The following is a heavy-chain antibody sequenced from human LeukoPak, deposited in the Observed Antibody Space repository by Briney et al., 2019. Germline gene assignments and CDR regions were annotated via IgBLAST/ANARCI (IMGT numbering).Heavy chain of an antibody. J-gene: IGHJ6*03. D-gene: IGHD3-10*01. V-gene: IGHV1-24*01. CDR1: GYTLTELS. Sequence: ASVKVSCKVSGYTLTELSMHWVRQAPGKGLEWMGGFDPEDGETIYAQKFQGRVTITRNTSISTAYMELSSLRSEDTAVYYCARVYYYGSGSYSIYYYYYMDVWGKGTTVTVSS. CDR3: ARVYYYGSGSYSIYYYYYMDV. CDR2: FDPEDGET.